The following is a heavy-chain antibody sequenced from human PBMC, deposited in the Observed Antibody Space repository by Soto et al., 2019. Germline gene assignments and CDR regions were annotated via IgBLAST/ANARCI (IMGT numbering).Heavy chain of an antibody. CDR1: GGSISSYY. CDR3: ARGTPSPLIVRGSHGPWFXP. D-gene: IGHD1-26*01. J-gene: IGHJ5*02. V-gene: IGHV4-59*08. Sequence: SETLSLTCTVSGGSISSYYWSWIRQPPGKGLEWIGYMYYGGRTNYNPSLKSRVTISVDTSKMQVSLKLSSVTAADTAVYFCARGTPSPLIVRGSHGPWFXPWAQGTLLPVSS. CDR2: MYYGGRT.